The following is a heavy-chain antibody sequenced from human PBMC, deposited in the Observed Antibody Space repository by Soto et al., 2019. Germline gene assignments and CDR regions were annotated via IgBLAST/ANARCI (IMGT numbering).Heavy chain of an antibody. D-gene: IGHD2-15*01. Sequence: GGSLRLSCAASGFTFSSYGMHWVRQAPGKGLEWVAVISYDGSNKYCADSVKGRFTISRDNPKNTLYLQMNSLRAEDTAVYYCAKETRIEGVVDDPPYFEYWGQGTLVTVSS. V-gene: IGHV3-30*18. CDR3: AKETRIEGVVDDPPYFEY. CDR1: GFTFSSYG. J-gene: IGHJ4*02. CDR2: ISYDGSNK.